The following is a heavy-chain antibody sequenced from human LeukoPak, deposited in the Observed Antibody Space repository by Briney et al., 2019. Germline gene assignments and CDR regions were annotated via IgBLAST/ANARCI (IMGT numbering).Heavy chain of an antibody. CDR2: ISATGDRT. V-gene: IGHV3-23*01. CDR1: GFTFSSYA. CDR3: AKDPPQSMTGYFDY. J-gene: IGHJ4*02. D-gene: IGHD2/OR15-2a*01. Sequence: GGSLRLSCAASGFTFSSYAMTWVGQAPEKGLEWVSYISATGDRTYYADSVKGRFTISRDNSKNTLYLQMNSLRAGDPAVYYCAKDPPQSMTGYFDYWGQGTLVSVSS.